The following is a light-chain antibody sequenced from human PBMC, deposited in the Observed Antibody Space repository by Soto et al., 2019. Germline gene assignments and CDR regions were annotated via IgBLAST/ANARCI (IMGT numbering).Light chain of an antibody. CDR2: EAS. J-gene: IGKJ4*02. CDR3: LPDFQYPRT. Sequence: AILMTQCPYSLSASLGDSFTITCMASQSIRNHLAWYQQRPGKAPKLLIYEASTLQSGVTSRFSGNFSATNFSLTIGSLQSEDFATYYCLPDFQYPRTVGRVTQVEIK. V-gene: IGKV1-6*01. CDR1: QSIRNH.